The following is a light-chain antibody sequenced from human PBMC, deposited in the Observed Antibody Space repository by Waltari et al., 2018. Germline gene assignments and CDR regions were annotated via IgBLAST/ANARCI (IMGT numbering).Light chain of an antibody. V-gene: IGKV1-39*01. CDR3: QQSYSTPQT. J-gene: IGKJ2*01. Sequence: DIQMTQSPSSLSASVGDRVTITFRASPSISSNLNWYQQKPGKAPKLLIYAASSLQSGVPSRFSGSGSGTDFTLTISSLQPEDFATYYCQQSYSTPQTFGQGTKLEIK. CDR2: AAS. CDR1: PSISSN.